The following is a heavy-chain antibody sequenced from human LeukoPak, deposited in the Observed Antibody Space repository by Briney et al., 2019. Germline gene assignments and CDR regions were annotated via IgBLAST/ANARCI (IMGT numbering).Heavy chain of an antibody. Sequence: PSGGSLRLSCAASGFTFSSYEMNWVRQAPGKGLEWVSYISSSGSTIYYADSVKGRFTISRDNAKNSLYLQMNSLRADDTAVYYCAKDKLSVAVVADRLKWFDPWGQGTLVTVSS. CDR3: AKDKLSVAVVADRLKWFDP. D-gene: IGHD2-15*01. CDR2: ISSSGSTI. V-gene: IGHV3-48*03. J-gene: IGHJ5*02. CDR1: GFTFSSYE.